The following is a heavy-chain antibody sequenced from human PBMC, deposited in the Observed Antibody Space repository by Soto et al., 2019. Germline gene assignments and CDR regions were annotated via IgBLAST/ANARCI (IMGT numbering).Heavy chain of an antibody. CDR3: ARDKGLAVAGMDY. CDR1: GFTFSSYG. V-gene: IGHV3-33*01. D-gene: IGHD6-19*01. Sequence: QVQLVESGGGVVQPGRSLRLSCAASGFTFSSYGMHWVRQAPGKGLEWVAVIWYDGSNKYYADSVKGRFTISRDNSKNTLSLQMNSLRAEDTAVYYCARDKGLAVAGMDYWGQGTLVTVSS. CDR2: IWYDGSNK. J-gene: IGHJ4*02.